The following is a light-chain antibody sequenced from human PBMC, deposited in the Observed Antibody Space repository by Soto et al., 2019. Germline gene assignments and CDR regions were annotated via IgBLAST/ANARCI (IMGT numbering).Light chain of an antibody. CDR3: QHYGNSRT. J-gene: IGKJ1*01. Sequence: EIVLPQSPGTLSSSPGERATLSCRASQSVSSSYLVWYQQKPGHTPRLLIYGASRRATGIPDRLSGSGSVTDFTLTISRLETEDFAVYYCQHYGNSRTFGQGNRVELK. CDR2: GAS. CDR1: QSVSSSY. V-gene: IGKV3-20*01.